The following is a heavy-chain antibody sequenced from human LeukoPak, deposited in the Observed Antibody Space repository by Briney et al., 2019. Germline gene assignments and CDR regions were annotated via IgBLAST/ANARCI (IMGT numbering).Heavy chain of an antibody. CDR2: ISGSGGST. J-gene: IGHJ4*02. CDR3: AKDSNYGSGSYYGY. CDR1: GFTFSSYG. V-gene: IGHV3-23*01. Sequence: GGSLRLSCAASGFTFSSYGMSWVRQAPGKGLEQALAISGSGGSTYYAGSVKGRFTISRDNSKNPLYLQMNSLRAGDTAVYYCAKDSNYGSGSYYGYWGQGTLVTVSS. D-gene: IGHD3-10*01.